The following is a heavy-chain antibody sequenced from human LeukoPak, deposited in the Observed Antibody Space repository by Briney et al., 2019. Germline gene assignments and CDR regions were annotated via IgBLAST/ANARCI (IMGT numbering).Heavy chain of an antibody. Sequence: GGSLRLSCAASGFTFSSYEMNWVRQAPGKGLEWVSYISSSGSTIYYADSVKGRFTISRDNAKNSLYLQMNSLRAEDTAVYYCAKSESITGTTYYYFDYWGQGTLVTVSS. CDR2: ISSSGSTI. D-gene: IGHD1-20*01. V-gene: IGHV3-48*03. CDR1: GFTFSSYE. J-gene: IGHJ4*02. CDR3: AKSESITGTTYYYFDY.